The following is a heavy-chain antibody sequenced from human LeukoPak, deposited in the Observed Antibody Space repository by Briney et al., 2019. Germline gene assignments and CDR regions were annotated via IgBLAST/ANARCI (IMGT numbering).Heavy chain of an antibody. CDR2: INPNSGVT. CDR1: GYTFTGYY. D-gene: IGHD2-2*01. CDR3: ALEYPFGDY. Sequence: GASVKVSCQASGYTFTGYYMHWGRQAPGQGLEWMGWINPNSGVTNYAQKFQGRVTMTWDTSITTAYMELSRLTSDDTAVYYCALEYPFGDYWGQGTLVTVSS. J-gene: IGHJ4*02. V-gene: IGHV1-2*02.